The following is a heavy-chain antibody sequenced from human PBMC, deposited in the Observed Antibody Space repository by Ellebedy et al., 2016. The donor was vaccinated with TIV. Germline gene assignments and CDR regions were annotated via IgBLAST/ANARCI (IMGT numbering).Heavy chain of an antibody. CDR3: ARGEAPSGSYSAPDY. D-gene: IGHD1-26*01. J-gene: IGHJ4*02. V-gene: IGHV1-69*04. CDR2: IIPILGIA. Sequence: AASVKVSCKVSGYTLTELSMHWVRQAPGQGLEWMGRIIPILGIANYAQKFQGRVTITADKSTSTAYMELSSLRSEDTAVYYCARGEAPSGSYSAPDYWGQGTLVTVSS. CDR1: GYTLTELS.